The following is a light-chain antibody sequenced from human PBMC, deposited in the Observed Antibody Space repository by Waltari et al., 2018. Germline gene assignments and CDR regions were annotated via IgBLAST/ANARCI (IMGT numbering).Light chain of an antibody. J-gene: IGLJ2*01. Sequence: QSALTQPPSASGSPGQSVTISCTGTSSDAGGYSYVSWYQQHPGKAPKLIIFEVFQRPSGVPDRFSGSKSVNTASLTVSGLQAEDEADYYCSSYAGSNNVVFGGGTKLTVL. CDR1: SSDAGGYSY. CDR3: SSYAGSNNVV. V-gene: IGLV2-8*01. CDR2: EVF.